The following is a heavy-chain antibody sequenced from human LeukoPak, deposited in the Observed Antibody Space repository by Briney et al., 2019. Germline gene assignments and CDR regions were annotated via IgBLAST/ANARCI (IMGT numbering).Heavy chain of an antibody. CDR1: GLTLSRSE. CDR3: ARRSPNYYFDY. CDR2: ISSSGSTI. V-gene: IGHV3-48*03. Sequence: GGSLRLSCAASGLTLSRSEMNWVRQAPGTALEWVSYISSSGSTIYYAESVKGRFTISRDNAKNSRYLQMNSLRAEDTAVYYCARRSPNYYFDYWGQGTPVTVSS. J-gene: IGHJ4*02.